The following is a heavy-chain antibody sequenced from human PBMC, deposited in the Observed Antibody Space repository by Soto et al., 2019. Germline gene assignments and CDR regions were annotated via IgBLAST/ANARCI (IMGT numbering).Heavy chain of an antibody. Sequence: GGSLRISCAASGFTFCSYGMDGVRQAPGKGLEWVAVIWYDGSNKYYADSVKGRFTISRDNSKNTLYLQMNSLRAEDTAVYYCARARYYDSSGYYRELDYWGQGTLVTVSS. V-gene: IGHV3-33*01. J-gene: IGHJ4*02. CDR2: IWYDGSNK. CDR3: ARARYYDSSGYYRELDY. D-gene: IGHD3-22*01. CDR1: GFTFCSYG.